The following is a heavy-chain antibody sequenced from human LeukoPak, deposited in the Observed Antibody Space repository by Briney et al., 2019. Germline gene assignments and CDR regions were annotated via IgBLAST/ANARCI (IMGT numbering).Heavy chain of an antibody. CDR3: ARSYYGDSSGSFDY. CDR1: GDSINNNNW. Sequence: SSETLSLTCAVSGDSINNNNWWSWVRQPPGKGLEWIGEIYHSGSTNYNPSLKSRVTISVDKSKNQFSLKLSSVTAADTAVYYCARSYYGDSSGSFDYWGQGTLVTVSS. CDR2: IYHSGST. J-gene: IGHJ4*02. V-gene: IGHV4-4*02. D-gene: IGHD3-22*01.